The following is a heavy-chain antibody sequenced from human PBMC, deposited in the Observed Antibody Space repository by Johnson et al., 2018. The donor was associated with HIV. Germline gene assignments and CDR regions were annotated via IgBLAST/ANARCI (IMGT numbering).Heavy chain of an antibody. D-gene: IGHD4-17*01. Sequence: VQLVESGGGLVQPGGSLRLSCAASGFTVSNNYMSWVRQAPGKGLEWVSVIYSGGNTYYADSVKGRFTISRDNAKNSLHLQMNSLRAEDTAVYYCARGMIDDYGDYVEAFDVWGQGTVVTVFS. J-gene: IGHJ3*01. CDR2: IYSGGNT. V-gene: IGHV3-66*01. CDR1: GFTVSNNY. CDR3: ARGMIDDYGDYVEAFDV.